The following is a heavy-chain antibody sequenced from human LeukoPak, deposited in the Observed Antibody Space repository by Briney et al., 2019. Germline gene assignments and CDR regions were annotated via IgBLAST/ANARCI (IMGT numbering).Heavy chain of an antibody. CDR3: ARARVLKYCSGGSCYLQYNWFDP. CDR1: GGTFSSYA. J-gene: IGHJ5*02. Sequence: SVKVSCKASGGTFSSYAISWVRQAPGQGLEWMGGITPIFGTANYAQKFQGRVTITADESTSTAYMELSSLRSEDTAVYYCARARVLKYCSGGSCYLQYNWFDPWGQGTLVTVSS. D-gene: IGHD2-15*01. CDR2: ITPIFGTA. V-gene: IGHV1-69*01.